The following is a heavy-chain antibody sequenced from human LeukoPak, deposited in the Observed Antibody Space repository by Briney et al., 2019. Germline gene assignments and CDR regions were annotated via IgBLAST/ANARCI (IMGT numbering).Heavy chain of an antibody. J-gene: IGHJ4*02. CDR2: IYSCGNT. CDR3: ARAYDWNYLY. V-gene: IGHV3-66*01. D-gene: IGHD1-7*01. CDR1: GFTVSNNY. Sequence: GGSLRLSCAASGFTVSNNYMSWVRQPPGKGLEWVSVIYSCGNTYYGDSVKDRFTISRDNSKNTLYLQMNSLRAEDTAVYYCARAYDWNYLYWGQGTLVTVSS.